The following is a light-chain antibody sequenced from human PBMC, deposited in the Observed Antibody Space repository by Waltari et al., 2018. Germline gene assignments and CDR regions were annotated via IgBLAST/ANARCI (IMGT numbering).Light chain of an antibody. CDR3: QQYNKWPT. CDR2: GAS. J-gene: IGKJ1*01. V-gene: IGKV3-15*01. CDR1: QSVSSN. Sequence: EIVITQSPATLAVSPGERATLSCRASQSVSSNLAWYQQRPGQAPRLLIYGASTRATGIPARFTGSGSGTEFTLTISSLQSEDFALYYCQQYNKWPTFGQGTKVEIK.